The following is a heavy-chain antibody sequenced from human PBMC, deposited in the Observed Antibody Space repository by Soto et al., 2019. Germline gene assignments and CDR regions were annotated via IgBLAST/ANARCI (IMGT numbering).Heavy chain of an antibody. CDR1: GYTFTNYG. CDR2: ISGYNGDT. D-gene: IGHD3-9*01. CDR3: ARDYDIWGEDWFDP. Sequence: QVQLVQSGGEMKKPGASVKVSCKASGYTFTNYGISWVRQAPGQGLEWEGWISGYNGDTNYAQKFQGRVIMTTDTSTSTAYMELRTLTSADAAVYYCARDYDIWGEDWFDPWGQGTLVTVSS. J-gene: IGHJ5*02. V-gene: IGHV1-18*01.